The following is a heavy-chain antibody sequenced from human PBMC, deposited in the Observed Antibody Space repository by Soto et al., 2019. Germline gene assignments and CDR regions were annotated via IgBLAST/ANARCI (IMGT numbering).Heavy chain of an antibody. J-gene: IGHJ4*02. CDR3: ARGAGSSGWYAVAY. D-gene: IGHD6-19*01. Sequence: QVQLVESGGGVVQPGRSLRLSCAASGFTFSSYGMHWVRQAPGKGLEWVAVIWYDGSNKYYADSVKGRFTISRDNSENALYLQMNSLRGEDTAVYYCARGAGSSGWYAVAYWGKGTLVTVSS. CDR1: GFTFSSYG. V-gene: IGHV3-33*01. CDR2: IWYDGSNK.